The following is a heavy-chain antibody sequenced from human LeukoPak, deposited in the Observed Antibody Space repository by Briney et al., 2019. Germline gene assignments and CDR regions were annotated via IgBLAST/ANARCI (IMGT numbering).Heavy chain of an antibody. CDR2: INGDGTTT. CDR3: ARRWYTGTYYYFDL. V-gene: IGHV3-74*01. CDR1: GFTLSTHW. J-gene: IGHJ4*02. D-gene: IGHD1-26*01. Sequence: GGSLRLSCAASGFTLSTHWMHWVRQAPGKGLVWVSRINGDGTTTSYADSVKGRFTISRVNAKSTLYLEMDSLRAEDPAIYYCARRWYTGTYYYFDLWGQGTLVTVSS.